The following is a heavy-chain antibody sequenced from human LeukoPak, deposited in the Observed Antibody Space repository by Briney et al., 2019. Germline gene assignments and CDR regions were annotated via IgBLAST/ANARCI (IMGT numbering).Heavy chain of an antibody. J-gene: IGHJ4*02. CDR3: ARADWEHGSYYHYFDY. D-gene: IGHD1-26*01. CDR1: GFTFSSYW. CDR2: INTDGSST. Sequence: PGGSLRLSCAASGFTFSSYWMHWVRQAPGKGLVWVSRINTDGSSTSYADSVKGRFTISRDNAKNTLYLQMNSLRAEDTAVYYCARADWEHGSYYHYFDYWGQGTPVTVSS. V-gene: IGHV3-74*01.